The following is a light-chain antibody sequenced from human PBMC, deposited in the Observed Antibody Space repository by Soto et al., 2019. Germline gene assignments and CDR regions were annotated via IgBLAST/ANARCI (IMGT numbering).Light chain of an antibody. V-gene: IGKV3-20*01. Sequence: EPVLTQSPGTLSLSSGGRATLSLRASQSVWSSLLAWYQHKPGQTPSLLIYGASSRATGIPDRFNGSGSGTDFTLSISRLEPEEFAVYYGQQYGRPWTFGQGTKVEIK. CDR1: QSVWSSL. CDR2: GAS. J-gene: IGKJ1*01. CDR3: QQYGRPWT.